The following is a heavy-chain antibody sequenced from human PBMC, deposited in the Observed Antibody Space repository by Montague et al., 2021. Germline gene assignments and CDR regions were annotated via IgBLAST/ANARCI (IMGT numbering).Heavy chain of an antibody. CDR3: ARNLASSAPGAFDI. CDR2: ITLDGSST. D-gene: IGHD7-27*01. Sequence: SLRLSCAASGFSFSSYGMHWVRQAPGKGLLWVSRITLDGSSTTFAGSVKGRFTTSRDNAKATLYLQMNSLRVEDTAVYYCARNLASSAPGAFDIWGQGTMVTVSS. J-gene: IGHJ3*02. V-gene: IGHV3-74*01. CDR1: GFSFSSYG.